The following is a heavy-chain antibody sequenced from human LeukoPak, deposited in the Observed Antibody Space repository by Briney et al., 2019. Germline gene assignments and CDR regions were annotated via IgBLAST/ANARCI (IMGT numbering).Heavy chain of an antibody. Sequence: PSETLSLTCTVSGASISSYYWSWIRQPPGKGLEWIGYIYYSGSTNYNPSLKSRVTISVDTSKNQFSLKLSSVTAADTAVYYCARDCGGDCYSVWYFDLWGRGTLVTVSS. CDR1: GASISSYY. CDR2: IYYSGST. D-gene: IGHD2-21*02. CDR3: ARDCGGDCYSVWYFDL. J-gene: IGHJ2*01. V-gene: IGHV4-59*01.